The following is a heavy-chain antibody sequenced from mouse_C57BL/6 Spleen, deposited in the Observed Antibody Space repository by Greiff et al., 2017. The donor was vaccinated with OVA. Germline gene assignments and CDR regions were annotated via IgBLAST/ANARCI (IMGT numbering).Heavy chain of an antibody. CDR3: ARSSYVPYYAMDY. CDR1: GFTFTDYY. J-gene: IGHJ4*01. V-gene: IGHV7-3*01. CDR2: IRNKANGYTT. Sequence: EVQGVESGGGLVQPGGSLSLSCAASGFTFTDYYMSWVRQPPGKALEWLGFIRNKANGYTTEYSASVKGRFTISRDNSQSILYLQMNALRAEDSATYYCARSSYVPYYAMDYWGQGTSVTVSS. D-gene: IGHD1-1*01.